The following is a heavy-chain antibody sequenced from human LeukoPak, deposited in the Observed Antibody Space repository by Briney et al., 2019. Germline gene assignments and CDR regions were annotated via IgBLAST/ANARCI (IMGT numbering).Heavy chain of an antibody. CDR3: ARARESMATAGSYFDY. J-gene: IGHJ4*02. CDR1: GGSISSGDYS. D-gene: IGHD6-13*01. CDR2: IWHSGHT. Sequence: PSETLSLTCAVSGGSISSGDYSWSWIRQPPGSGLEWIGYIWHSGHTNYNPSLRSRVTISVARSNNQFSLRLSSVTAADTAVHYCARARESMATAGSYFDYWGQGTLVTVSS. V-gene: IGHV4-30-2*01.